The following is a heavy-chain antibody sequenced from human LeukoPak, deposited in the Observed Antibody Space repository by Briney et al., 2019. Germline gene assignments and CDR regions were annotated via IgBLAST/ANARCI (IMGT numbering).Heavy chain of an antibody. CDR1: GYTFINYG. CDR3: AREVLIEPAVAYYYYGMDV. CDR2: ISTYNGHT. Sequence: ASVKVSCKASGYTFINYGISWVRQTPGQGLAWMGWISTYNGHTNYEEKLQGRVTMTTDTSTNTAYMELRSLRSDDTAVYYCAREVLIEPAVAYYYYGMDVWGQGTTVTVSS. V-gene: IGHV1-18*01. J-gene: IGHJ6*02. D-gene: IGHD1-14*01.